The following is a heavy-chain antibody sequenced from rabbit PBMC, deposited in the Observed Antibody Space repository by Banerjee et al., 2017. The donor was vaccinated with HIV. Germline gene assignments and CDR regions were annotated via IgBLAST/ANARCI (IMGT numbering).Heavy chain of an antibody. Sequence: QEQLEESGGGLVTPGGTLTLTCTASGFTISSYHMCWVRQAPGKGLELIACIYAGSTVITYYATWAKGRFTISKTSSTTVTLQMTSLTAADTATYFCARDWDYAGYSYGNFDLWGPGTPRHRL. CDR2: IYAGSTVIT. CDR3: ARDWDYAGYSYGNFDL. V-gene: IGHV1S45*01. CDR1: GFTISSYH. J-gene: IGHJ4*01. D-gene: IGHD7-1*01.